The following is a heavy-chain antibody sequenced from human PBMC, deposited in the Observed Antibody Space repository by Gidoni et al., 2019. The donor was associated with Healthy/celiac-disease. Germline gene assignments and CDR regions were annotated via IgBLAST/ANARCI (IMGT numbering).Heavy chain of an antibody. J-gene: IGHJ5*02. Sequence: VQLVQSGAEVKKPGSSVKVSWKASGGTVSSDAISWVRQAPGQGLEWMGGIIPIFDTANYAQKFQGRVTITADESTSTASMELSSLRSEDTAVYYCARAFGQQRISLWFDPWGQGTLVTVSS. V-gene: IGHV1-69*01. D-gene: IGHD3-16*01. CDR3: ARAFGQQRISLWFDP. CDR1: GGTVSSDA. CDR2: IIPIFDTA.